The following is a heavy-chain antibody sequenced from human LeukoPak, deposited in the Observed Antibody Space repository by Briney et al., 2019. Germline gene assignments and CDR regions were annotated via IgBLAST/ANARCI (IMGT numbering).Heavy chain of an antibody. CDR3: ARVLGSYYYAMDV. Sequence: SGGSLRLSCAAASGFTVSSNYMSWVRQAPGKGLEWVPVIYGGGSTSYADSVKGRFTFSRDTSKNTLYLQMNSLRPEDTAVYYCARVLGSYYYAMDVWGQGTTVTVSS. CDR1: GFTVSSNY. J-gene: IGHJ6*02. V-gene: IGHV3-66*02. D-gene: IGHD7-27*01. CDR2: IYGGGST.